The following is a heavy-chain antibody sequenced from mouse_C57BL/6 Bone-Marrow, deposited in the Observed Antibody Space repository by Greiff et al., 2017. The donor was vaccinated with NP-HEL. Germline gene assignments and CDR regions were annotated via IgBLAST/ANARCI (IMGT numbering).Heavy chain of an antibody. J-gene: IGHJ4*01. Sequence: EVKSVESGGGLVQPGGSLSLSCAASGFTFTDYYMSWVRQPPGKALEWLGFIRNKANGYTTEYSASVKGRFTISRDNSQSILYLQMNALRAEDSATYYCARYGNYAMDYWGQGTSVTVSS. CDR2: IRNKANGYTT. CDR1: GFTFTDYY. CDR3: ARYGNYAMDY. V-gene: IGHV7-3*01.